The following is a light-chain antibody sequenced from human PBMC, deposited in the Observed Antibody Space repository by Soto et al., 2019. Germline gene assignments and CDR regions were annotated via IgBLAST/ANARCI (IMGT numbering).Light chain of an antibody. CDR1: SSDVGGYNY. V-gene: IGLV2-14*03. CDR2: DVS. J-gene: IGLJ1*01. CDR3: SSYTSSSILSTYV. Sequence: QSMLTQPASVSGSPGQSITISCTGTSSDVGGYNYVSWYQHHPGKAPKLMIYDVSNRPSGVSNRFSGSKSGNTASLIISGLQAEDEADYYCSSYTSSSILSTYVFGTATKVAVL.